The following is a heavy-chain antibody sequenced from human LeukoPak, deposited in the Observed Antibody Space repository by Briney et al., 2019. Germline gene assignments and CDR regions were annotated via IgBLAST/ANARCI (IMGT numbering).Heavy chain of an antibody. CDR3: ARVTIFGVVKNYYYMDV. J-gene: IGHJ6*03. CDR1: GGSFSGYY. Sequence: SETLSLTCAVYGGSFSGYYWSWIRQPPGKGLEWIGEINHSGSTNYNPSLKSRVTISVDTSKNQFSLKLSPVTAADTAVYYCARVTIFGVVKNYYYMDVWGKGTTVTVSS. D-gene: IGHD3-3*01. CDR2: INHSGST. V-gene: IGHV4-34*01.